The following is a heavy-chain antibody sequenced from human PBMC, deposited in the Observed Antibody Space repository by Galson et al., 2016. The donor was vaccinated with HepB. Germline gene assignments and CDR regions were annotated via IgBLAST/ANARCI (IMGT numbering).Heavy chain of an antibody. CDR2: ISAYNDNT. Sequence: QSGAEVKKPGASMKVSCKASGYSFTSYGITWVRQAPGQGLEWMGWISAYNDNTDYAQKFQGRVTMTTDKSTRIGYMELRNLRSDDTAVYYCARDVPFWVTAAGYLELWGRGTLVIVSS. J-gene: IGHJ2*01. CDR3: ARDVPFWVTAAGYLEL. D-gene: IGHD2-2*01. V-gene: IGHV1-18*01. CDR1: GYSFTSYG.